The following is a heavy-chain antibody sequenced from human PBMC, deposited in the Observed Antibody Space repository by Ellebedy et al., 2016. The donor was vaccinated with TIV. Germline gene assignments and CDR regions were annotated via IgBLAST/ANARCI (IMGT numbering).Heavy chain of an antibody. J-gene: IGHJ5*02. CDR3: ARRASYGDYAVQVNPWFDP. Sequence: GGSLRLSCAASRFNFRSYWMTWVRQAPGKGLEWVAKIRQEGDEIYYVESVKGRFTISRDNAKNSLFLQMNSLRVEDTAVYYCARRASYGDYAVQVNPWFDPWGQGTLVTVSS. CDR2: IRQEGDEI. D-gene: IGHD4-17*01. V-gene: IGHV3-7*01. CDR1: RFNFRSYW.